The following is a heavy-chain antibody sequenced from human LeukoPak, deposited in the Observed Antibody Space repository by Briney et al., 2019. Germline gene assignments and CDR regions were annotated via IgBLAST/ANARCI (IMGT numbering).Heavy chain of an antibody. D-gene: IGHD6-19*01. Sequence: SETLSLTCTVFYGSFSGYYWSWIRQPPGKGLEWIGEIYHSGSTNYNPSLKSRVTISVDKSKNQFSLKLSSVTAADTAVYYCARLGRVAGYYWGQGTLVTVSS. CDR2: IYHSGST. J-gene: IGHJ4*02. CDR1: YGSFSGYY. CDR3: ARLGRVAGYY. V-gene: IGHV4-34*01.